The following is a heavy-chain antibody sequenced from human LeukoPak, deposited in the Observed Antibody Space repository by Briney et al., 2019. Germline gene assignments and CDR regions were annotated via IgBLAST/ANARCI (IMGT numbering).Heavy chain of an antibody. J-gene: IGHJ6*03. CDR1: GGSFSGYY. V-gene: IGHV4-34*01. Sequence: PSETLSLTCAVYGGSFSGYYWSWIRQPPGKGLEWIGEINHSGSTNYNPSLKSRVTISVDTSKNQFSLKLSSVTAADTAVYYCAREGMAGIYYYYYYMDVWGKGTTVTISS. D-gene: IGHD5-24*01. CDR3: AREGMAGIYYYYYYMDV. CDR2: INHSGST.